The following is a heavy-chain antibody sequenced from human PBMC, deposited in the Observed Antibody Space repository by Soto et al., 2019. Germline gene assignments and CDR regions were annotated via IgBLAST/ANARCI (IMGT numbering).Heavy chain of an antibody. CDR3: ARDSGEPAARAIDY. Sequence: PSETLSLTCTVSGGSISSGGYYWSWIRQHPGKGLEWIGYIYYSGSTYYNPSLKSRVTISVDTSKNQFSLKLSSVTAADTAVYYCARDSGEPAARAIDYWGQGTLVTVSS. J-gene: IGHJ4*02. CDR2: IYYSGST. CDR1: GGSISSGGYY. V-gene: IGHV4-31*03. D-gene: IGHD2-2*01.